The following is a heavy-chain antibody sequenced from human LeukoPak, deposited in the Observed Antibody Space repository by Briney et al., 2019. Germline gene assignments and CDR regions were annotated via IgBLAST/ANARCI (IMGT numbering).Heavy chain of an antibody. CDR3: ARDEGNYDFWSGYTKGYFDY. CDR1: GYTFTSYG. CDR2: ISAYNGNT. V-gene: IGHV1-18*01. Sequence: ASVKVSCKASGYTFTSYGISWVRQAPGQGLEWMGWISAYNGNTNYAQKLQGRVTKTTDTSTSTAYMELRSLRSDDTAVYYCARDEGNYDFWSGYTKGYFDYWGQGTLVTVSS. J-gene: IGHJ4*02. D-gene: IGHD3-3*01.